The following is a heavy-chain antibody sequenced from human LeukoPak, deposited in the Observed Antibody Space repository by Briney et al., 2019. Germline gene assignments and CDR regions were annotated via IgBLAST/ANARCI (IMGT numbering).Heavy chain of an antibody. Sequence: GGSLRLSCAASGFTFSSYSMNWVRQAPGKGLEWVSYISSSSSTIYYADSAKGRFTISRDNAKNSLYLQMNSLRAEDTAVYYCARDSLIVGARGFDYWGQGTLVTVSS. CDR2: ISSSSSTI. J-gene: IGHJ4*02. CDR3: ARDSLIVGARGFDY. D-gene: IGHD1-26*01. CDR1: GFTFSSYS. V-gene: IGHV3-48*04.